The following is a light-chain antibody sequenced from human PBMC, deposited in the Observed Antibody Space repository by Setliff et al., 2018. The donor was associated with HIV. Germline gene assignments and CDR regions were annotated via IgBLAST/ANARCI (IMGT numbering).Light chain of an antibody. Sequence: QSVLTQPASVSGSPGQSITISCTGTSSDVGSYSLVSWYQQHPGKAPKLIIYEGNKRPSGVSTRFSGSKSGNTASLTISGLQAEDEADYYCCSFAGSSTSVFGTGTKVTVL. V-gene: IGLV2-23*01. CDR3: CSFAGSSTSV. J-gene: IGLJ1*01. CDR2: EGN. CDR1: SSDVGSYSL.